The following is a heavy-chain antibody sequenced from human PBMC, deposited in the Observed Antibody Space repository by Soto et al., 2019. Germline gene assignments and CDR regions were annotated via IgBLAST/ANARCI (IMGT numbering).Heavy chain of an antibody. Sequence: ASVKVSCKASGYTFTGYYMHWVRQAPGQGLEWMGWINPNSGGTNYAQKFQGRVTMTRDTSISTAYMELSRLRSDDTAVYYCARVSSQYYYDSSGYYHWGQGTLVTVSS. D-gene: IGHD3-22*01. CDR2: INPNSGGT. J-gene: IGHJ1*01. CDR3: ARVSSQYYYDSSGYYH. V-gene: IGHV1-2*02. CDR1: GYTFTGYY.